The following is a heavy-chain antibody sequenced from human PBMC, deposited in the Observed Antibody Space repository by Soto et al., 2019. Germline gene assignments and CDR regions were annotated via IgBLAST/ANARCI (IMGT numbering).Heavy chain of an antibody. D-gene: IGHD2-2*01. CDR1: GYTFSSYD. V-gene: IGHV1-8*01. J-gene: IGHJ6*03. CDR3: ARGVRDIVVVPAGTGPNYYYYSMDV. CDR2: MNPNSANT. Sequence: QVQLVQSGAEVKKPGASVKVSCKASGYTFSSYDIHWVRQATGQGLEWMGWMNPNSANTGYAQKFQGRVTMTRNTSISTAYMELSSLRSEDTAVYYCARGVRDIVVVPAGTGPNYYYYSMDVWGKGTAVTVSS.